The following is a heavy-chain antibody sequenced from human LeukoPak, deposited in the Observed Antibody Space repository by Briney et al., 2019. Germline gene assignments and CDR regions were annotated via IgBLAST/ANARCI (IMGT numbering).Heavy chain of an antibody. V-gene: IGHV1-2*02. CDR1: GYTFAAYY. CDR3: ARGFVYCGGDCYQSERAFDI. CDR2: INPNSGGT. Sequence: ASVKVSCKASGYTFAAYYMHWVRQAPGQGLEWMGWINPNSGGTKYAQKFQGRVTMTTDTSISTAYMELSGLRSDDMAVYYCARGFVYCGGDCYQSERAFDIWGQGTMVSVSS. D-gene: IGHD2-21*01. J-gene: IGHJ3*02.